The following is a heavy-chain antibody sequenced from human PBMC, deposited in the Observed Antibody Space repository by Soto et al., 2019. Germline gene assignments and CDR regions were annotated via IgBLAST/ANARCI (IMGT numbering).Heavy chain of an antibody. CDR2: FWFVGSII. J-gene: IGHJ4*02. CDR1: GFTFSSYG. D-gene: IGHD3-22*01. Sequence: GGSLRLSCAASGFTFSSYGMHWVRQAPGKGLEWVAVFWFVGSIIYFADSLKGRFTISRDNSKNTLYLQMNSLRAEDTAVYYFARELTYYYDSSGYTPLDYWGQGTLVTVSS. V-gene: IGHV3-33*01. CDR3: ARELTYYYDSSGYTPLDY.